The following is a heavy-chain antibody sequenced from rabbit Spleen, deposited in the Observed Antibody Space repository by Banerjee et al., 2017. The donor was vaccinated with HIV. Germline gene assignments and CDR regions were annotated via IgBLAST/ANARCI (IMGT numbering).Heavy chain of an antibody. Sequence: QEQLEESGGGLVQPEGSLTLTCTASGFSFNSNYYMCWVRQAPGKGLEWIACIYAGSSGSTYYASWAKGRFTISKTSSTTVTLQMTSLTAADTATYFCARYDNSIGDLDLWGQGTLVTVS. CDR3: ARYDNSIGDLDL. CDR2: IYAGSSGST. CDR1: GFSFNSNYY. J-gene: IGHJ4*01. D-gene: IGHD2-1*01. V-gene: IGHV1S45*01.